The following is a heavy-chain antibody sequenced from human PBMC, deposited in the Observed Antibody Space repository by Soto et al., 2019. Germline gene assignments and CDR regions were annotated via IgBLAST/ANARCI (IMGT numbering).Heavy chain of an antibody. CDR2: INDDGGTT. Sequence: GWSLRLSCAASGFTFSSYWMHWVRQAPGKGLVWVSRINDDGGTTDYADSVKGRFTISRDNAKNTLYLQMNSLRAEDTAVYYCAREDNPWGQGTMVTVSS. V-gene: IGHV3-74*01. CDR3: AREDNP. J-gene: IGHJ5*02. CDR1: GFTFSSYW.